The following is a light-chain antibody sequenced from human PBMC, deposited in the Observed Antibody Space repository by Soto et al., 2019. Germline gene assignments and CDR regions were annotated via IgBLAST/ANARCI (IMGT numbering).Light chain of an antibody. J-gene: IGKJ2*01. CDR3: QQYNSYPMYT. V-gene: IGKV1-5*01. CDR1: QSISSW. Sequence: DIQMTQSPSTLSASVGDRVTITCRASQSISSWLAWYQQKPGKAPKLLIYDASSLESGVPSRFSGRGSGTEFTFTISILQPDDFATYYYQQYNSYPMYTFGQGTKVEIQ. CDR2: DAS.